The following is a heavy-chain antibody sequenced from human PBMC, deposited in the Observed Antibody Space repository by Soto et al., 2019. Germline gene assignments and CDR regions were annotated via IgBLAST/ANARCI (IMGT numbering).Heavy chain of an antibody. CDR2: IYYNGNT. CDR3: ARCSLVVIPVPGFDP. CDR1: GGSISSGGYY. V-gene: IGHV4-31*02. J-gene: IGHJ5*02. D-gene: IGHD2-15*01. Sequence: SESLSVTWSVSGGSISSGGYYWSWIRQHPGRGLEWIGYIYYNGNTYYNPSLKSRVTVSVDTSKNQFSLNVRSVTAADTAVYYCARCSLVVIPVPGFDPWGQGTLVTVSS.